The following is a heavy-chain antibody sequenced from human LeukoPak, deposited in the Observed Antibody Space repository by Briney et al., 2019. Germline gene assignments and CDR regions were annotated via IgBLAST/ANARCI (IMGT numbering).Heavy chain of an antibody. CDR3: ARAGLVWGAHDFDY. CDR2: IYYSGST. D-gene: IGHD1-26*01. V-gene: IGHV4-59*01. Sequence: SETLSLTCTVSGGSISSYYWSWIRQPPGKGLEWIGYIYYSGSTNYNPSLKGRGTISLDTSKSQFSLKLSSVTAADTAVYYCARAGLVWGAHDFDYWGQGTLVTVSS. J-gene: IGHJ4*02. CDR1: GGSISSYY.